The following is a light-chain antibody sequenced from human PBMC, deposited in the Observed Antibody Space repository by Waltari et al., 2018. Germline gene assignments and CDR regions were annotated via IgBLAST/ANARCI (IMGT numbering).Light chain of an antibody. Sequence: QSALTQPRSVSGSPGQSVTISCTGTSSDVGDYNYVSWYQQHPGKAPKLMIYDVSKRPSGGPDRFSGSKSGNPASLTISGLQAEDEADYYCCSYAGSYTWVFGGGTKLTVL. CDR3: CSYAGSYTWV. CDR2: DVS. CDR1: SSDVGDYNY. J-gene: IGLJ3*02. V-gene: IGLV2-11*01.